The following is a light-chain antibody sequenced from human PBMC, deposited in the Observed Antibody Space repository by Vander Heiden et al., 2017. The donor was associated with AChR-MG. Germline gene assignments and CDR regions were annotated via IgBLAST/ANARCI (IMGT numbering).Light chain of an antibody. Sequence: EIVLTQSPGTLSLSPGERATLSCRASQSVSSSYLAWYQQKPGHAPRLLIYGASSRATGIPDRFSGSGSGTDFTLTISRLEPEDFAVYYCQQDGSSPYTFGQGTKLEIK. J-gene: IGKJ2*01. CDR2: GAS. CDR3: QQDGSSPYT. V-gene: IGKV3-20*01. CDR1: QSVSSSY.